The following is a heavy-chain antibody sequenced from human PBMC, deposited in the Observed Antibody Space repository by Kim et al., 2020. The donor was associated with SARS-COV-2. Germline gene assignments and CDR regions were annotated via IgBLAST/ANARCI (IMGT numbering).Heavy chain of an antibody. D-gene: IGHD2-15*01. J-gene: IGHJ4*02. V-gene: IGHV3-23*01. CDR2: GST. CDR3: AKDQVVFDY. Sequence: GSTYYADSVKGRFTITRDNSKNTLYLQMNSLRAEDTAVYYCAKDQVVFDYWGQGTLVTVSS.